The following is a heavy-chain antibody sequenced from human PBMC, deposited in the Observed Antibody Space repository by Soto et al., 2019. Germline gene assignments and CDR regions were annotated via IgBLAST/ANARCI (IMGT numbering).Heavy chain of an antibody. D-gene: IGHD3-3*01. V-gene: IGHV4-39*07. CDR1: GGSISSSSYY. J-gene: IGHJ4*02. CDR3: ARENFWSGCIDY. Sequence: SETLSLTCTVSGGSISSSSYYWGWIRQPPGKGLEWIGSIYYSGSTYYNPSLKSRVTISVDTSKNQFSLKLSSVTAADTAVYYCARENFWSGCIDYWGQGTLVTVSS. CDR2: IYYSGST.